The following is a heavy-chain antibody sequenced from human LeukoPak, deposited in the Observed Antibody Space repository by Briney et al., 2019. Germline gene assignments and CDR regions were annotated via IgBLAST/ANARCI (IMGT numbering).Heavy chain of an antibody. D-gene: IGHD6-13*01. CDR1: GGSINNYY. V-gene: IGHV4-59*12. J-gene: IGHJ1*01. Sequence: SETLSLTCTVSGGSINNYYWSWIRQPPGKGLEWIGYIYYSGTTKYNPSLSSRVTISVDTSKNQFSLNLTSVTAADTAVYYCARDGTSSSWYVYFQHWGQGTLVTVSS. CDR3: ARDGTSSSWYVYFQH. CDR2: IYYSGTT.